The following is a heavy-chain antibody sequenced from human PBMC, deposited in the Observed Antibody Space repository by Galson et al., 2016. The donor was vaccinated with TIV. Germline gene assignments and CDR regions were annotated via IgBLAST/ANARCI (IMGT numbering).Heavy chain of an antibody. CDR3: ARADYDNSGF. D-gene: IGHD3-22*01. J-gene: IGHJ4*02. CDR2: IFPDDSDT. V-gene: IGHV5-51*01. CDR1: GYSFPNYW. Sequence: QSGAEVKKPGESLKISCKGSGYSFPNYWIGWVRQMPGKGLEWMGVIFPDDSDTRYSPSFQGQVTISADKSINTACLQWSSLKASDTAMYYCARADYDNSGFWGQGTLVTVSS.